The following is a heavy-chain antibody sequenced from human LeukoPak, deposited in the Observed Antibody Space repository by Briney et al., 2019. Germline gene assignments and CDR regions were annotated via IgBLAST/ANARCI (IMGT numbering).Heavy chain of an antibody. CDR1: GYSISSGYY. Sequence: PSETLSLTCAVSGYSISSGYYWGWIRQPPGKGLEWIGSIYYSGSTYYNPSLKSRVTISVDTSKNQFSLKLSSVTAADTAVYYCARASWEQEIDYWGQGTLVTVSS. CDR3: ARASWEQEIDY. J-gene: IGHJ4*02. CDR2: IYYSGST. D-gene: IGHD1-26*01. V-gene: IGHV4-38-2*01.